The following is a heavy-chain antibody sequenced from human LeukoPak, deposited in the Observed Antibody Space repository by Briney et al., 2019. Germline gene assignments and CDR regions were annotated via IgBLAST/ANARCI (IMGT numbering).Heavy chain of an antibody. V-gene: IGHV4-34*01. CDR2: ITHSGIT. J-gene: IGHJ4*02. CDR3: AVGGYDTTGCRVGMDH. Sequence: PSETLSLTCAVYGGSFSDYFWTWIRQPPGKGLEWIGEITHSGITNYIPSLKSRVTISVDTSKNQLSLKLSSVTAADTAVYYCAVGGYDTTGCRVGMDHWGQGTLVTVSS. D-gene: IGHD3-22*01. CDR1: GGSFSDYF.